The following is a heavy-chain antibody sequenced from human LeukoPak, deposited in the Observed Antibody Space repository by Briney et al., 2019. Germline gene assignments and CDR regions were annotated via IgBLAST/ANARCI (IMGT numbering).Heavy chain of an antibody. CDR1: GFTFSSYA. CDR3: ARVKVTGAAVAGTLVY. D-gene: IGHD6-19*01. CDR2: ISYDGSNK. V-gene: IGHV3-30*04. Sequence: GGSLRLSCAASGFTFSSYAMHWVRQAPGKGLEWVAVISYDGSNKYYADSVKGRFTISRDNSENTLYLQMNSLRAEDTAVYYCARVKVTGAAVAGTLVYWGQGTLVTVSS. J-gene: IGHJ4*02.